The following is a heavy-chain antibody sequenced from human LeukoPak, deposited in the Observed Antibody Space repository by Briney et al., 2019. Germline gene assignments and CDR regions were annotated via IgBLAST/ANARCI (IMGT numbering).Heavy chain of an antibody. Sequence: SETLSLTCTVSGGSISSYCWSWIRQPPGKGLEWIGYIYYSGSTNYNPSLKSRFTISVDTSKNQFSLKLSSVTATDTAVYYCARGLGPDFDYWGQGTLVTVSS. J-gene: IGHJ4*02. CDR3: ARGLGPDFDY. V-gene: IGHV4-59*01. CDR1: GGSISSYC. CDR2: IYYSGST.